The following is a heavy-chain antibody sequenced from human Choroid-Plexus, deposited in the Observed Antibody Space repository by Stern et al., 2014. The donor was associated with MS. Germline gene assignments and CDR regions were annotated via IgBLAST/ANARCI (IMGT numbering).Heavy chain of an antibody. CDR2: VSYDGSNK. CDR3: AKDRHYLTYFFDH. J-gene: IGHJ5*02. D-gene: IGHD2/OR15-2a*01. V-gene: IGHV3-30*18. CDR1: GFTFGSCA. Sequence: VQLVESGGGVVQPGRPLRLSCVASGFTFGSCAMHWVRQAPGKGLEWVVGVSYDGSNKYYADSVKGRFTISRDNSQNTLYMQMSSLRPEDTAVYYCAKDRHYLTYFFDHWGQGSLVTVSS.